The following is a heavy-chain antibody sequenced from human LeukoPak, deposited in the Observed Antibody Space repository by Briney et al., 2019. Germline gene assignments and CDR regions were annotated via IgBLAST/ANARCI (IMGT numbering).Heavy chain of an antibody. Sequence: ASVKVSCKPSGYTFSGFYIHWVRQAPGQGLEWMGWISPNSGGTDYAQRFQGRVTMTRDTSISTAYMELSSLRSDDTAVYYCAIQPWGSGNNWYFDLWGCGTLVTVSS. J-gene: IGHJ2*01. CDR1: GYTFSGFY. V-gene: IGHV1-2*02. CDR2: ISPNSGGT. D-gene: IGHD7-27*01. CDR3: AIQPWGSGNNWYFDL.